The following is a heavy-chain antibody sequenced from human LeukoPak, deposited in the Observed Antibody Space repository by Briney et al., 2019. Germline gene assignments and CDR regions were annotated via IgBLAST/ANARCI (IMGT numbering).Heavy chain of an antibody. D-gene: IGHD2-2*01. CDR2: IRSKAYDGTT. J-gene: IGHJ5*02. CDR1: GFTFGDHA. CDR3: TRSGRGRVVPAAMIFDP. Sequence: GGSLRLSCTASGFTFGDHAMSWFRQAPGKGLEWVGFIRSKAYDGTTEYAASVKGRFTISRDDSKSIAYLQMNSLKTEDTAVYYCTRSGRGRVVPAAMIFDPWGQGTLVTVSS. V-gene: IGHV3-49*03.